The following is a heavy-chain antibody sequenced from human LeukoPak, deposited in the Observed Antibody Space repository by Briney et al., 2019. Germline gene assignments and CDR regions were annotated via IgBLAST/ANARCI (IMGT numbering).Heavy chain of an antibody. CDR1: GYTFTSYY. D-gene: IGHD2-2*01. CDR2: INPSGGST. CDR3: ARAAGIVVVPAASTFDY. J-gene: IGHJ4*02. Sequence: ASVKVSFTASGYTFTSYYMHWVRQAPGQGLEWMGIINPSGGSTSYAQKFQGRVTMTRYISTSTVYMELSSLRSEDTAVYYCARAAGIVVVPAASTFDYWGQGTLVTVSS. V-gene: IGHV1-46*01.